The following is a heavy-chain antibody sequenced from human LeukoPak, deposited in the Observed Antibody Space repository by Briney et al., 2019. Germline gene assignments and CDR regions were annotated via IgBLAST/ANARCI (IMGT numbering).Heavy chain of an antibody. CDR3: ARDGSGYGNWFDP. V-gene: IGHV1-69*13. Sequence: ASVKVSCKASGGTFSSYAISWVRQAPGQGLEWMGGIIPIFGTANYAQKFQGRVTITADESTSTAYMELSSLRSEDTAVYYCARDGSGYGNWFDPWGQGTLVTVSS. J-gene: IGHJ5*02. CDR1: GGTFSSYA. CDR2: IIPIFGTA. D-gene: IGHD5-12*01.